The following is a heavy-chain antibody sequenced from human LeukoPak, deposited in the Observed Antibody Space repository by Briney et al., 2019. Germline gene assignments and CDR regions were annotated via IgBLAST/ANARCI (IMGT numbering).Heavy chain of an antibody. D-gene: IGHD2/OR15-2a*01. V-gene: IGHV5-51*06. CDR1: GYSFTDYW. J-gene: IGHJ4*02. Sequence: GESLKISCKASGYSFTDYWIGWVRQLPGKGLEWMGIIYPGDSDTRYSPSFEGQVTISADKSIRAASLEWSSLKASDTAMYYCATPYPREYCSSSACYFNYWGQGTLVTVSS. CDR3: ATPYPREYCSSSACYFNY. CDR2: IYPGDSDT.